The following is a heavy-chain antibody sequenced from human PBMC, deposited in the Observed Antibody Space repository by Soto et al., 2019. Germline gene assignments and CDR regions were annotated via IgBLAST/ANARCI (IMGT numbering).Heavy chain of an antibody. Sequence: PSETLSLTCTVSGGSISSGGYYWSWIRQHPGKGLEWIGYIYYSGSTYYNPSLKSRVTISVDTSKNQFSLKLSSVTAAGTAVYYCARGRNWLGYCSSTSCLNWFDPWGQGTLVTVSS. CDR1: GGSISSGGYY. CDR3: ARGRNWLGYCSSTSCLNWFDP. CDR2: IYYSGST. D-gene: IGHD2-2*01. J-gene: IGHJ5*02. V-gene: IGHV4-31*03.